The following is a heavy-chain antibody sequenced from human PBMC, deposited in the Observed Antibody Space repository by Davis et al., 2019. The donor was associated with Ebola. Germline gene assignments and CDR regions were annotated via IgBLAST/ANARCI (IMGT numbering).Heavy chain of an antibody. CDR3: AREDYYGSGSLAPLRGMDV. CDR1: GFTFSSYA. D-gene: IGHD3-10*01. Sequence: GGSLRLSCAASGFTFSSYAMSWVRQAPGKGREWVSAISGSGGSTYYADSVKGRFTISRDNSKNTLYLQMNSLRAEDTAVYYCAREDYYGSGSLAPLRGMDVWGQGTTVTVSS. CDR2: ISGSGGST. J-gene: IGHJ6*02. V-gene: IGHV3-23*01.